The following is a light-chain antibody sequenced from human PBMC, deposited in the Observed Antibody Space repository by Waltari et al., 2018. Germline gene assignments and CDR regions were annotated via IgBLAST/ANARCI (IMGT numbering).Light chain of an antibody. Sequence: EIEMTQSPATLSVSPGERATVSCRASQSVGNKLAWYQQKPGQAPRLLFYDASTRATGIPVRFSGSGSGTEFTLTISSLQSEDVAVYYCQHYYSIPRTFGPGTKVDIK. CDR1: QSVGNK. CDR2: DAS. J-gene: IGKJ3*01. CDR3: QHYYSIPRT. V-gene: IGKV3-15*01.